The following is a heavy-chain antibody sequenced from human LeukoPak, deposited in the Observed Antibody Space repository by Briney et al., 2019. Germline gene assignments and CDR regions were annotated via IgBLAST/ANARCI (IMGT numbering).Heavy chain of an antibody. V-gene: IGHV1-2*02. CDR3: AREFITGTLPGDY. Sequence: GASVKVSCKASGYTFTGNYMHWVRQAPGQGLEWMGWINPNSGGTNYAQKFQGRVTMTRDTSISTAYMELSRLRSDDTAVYYCAREFITGTLPGDYWGQGTLVTVSS. D-gene: IGHD1-7*01. J-gene: IGHJ4*02. CDR1: GYTFTGNY. CDR2: INPNSGGT.